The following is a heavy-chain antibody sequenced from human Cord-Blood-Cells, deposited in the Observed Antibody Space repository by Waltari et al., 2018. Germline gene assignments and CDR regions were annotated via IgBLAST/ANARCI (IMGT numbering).Heavy chain of an antibody. CDR2: INPSGGST. J-gene: IGHJ4*02. V-gene: IGHV1-46*01. CDR3: ARAARLVAAITPFDY. D-gene: IGHD2-15*01. CDR1: GYTFTSSY. Sequence: QVQLVQSGAEVKKPGASVKVSCKASGYTFTSSYMHWVRQAPGQGLEWMGIINPSGGSTSYAQKFQGRVTMTRDTSTSTVYMELSSLRSEDTAVYYCARAARLVAAITPFDYWGQGTLVTVSS.